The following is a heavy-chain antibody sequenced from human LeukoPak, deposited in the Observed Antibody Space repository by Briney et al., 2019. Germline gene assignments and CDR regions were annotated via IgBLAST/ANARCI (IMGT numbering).Heavy chain of an antibody. CDR1: GFTFSSYA. CDR3: AKGISGYSGYDYIEYFQH. V-gene: IGHV3-23*01. D-gene: IGHD5-12*01. J-gene: IGHJ1*01. CDR2: ISGSGGST. Sequence: PGGSLRLSCAASGFTFSSYAMHWVRQAPGKGLEWVSAISGSGGSTYYADSVKGRFTISRDNSKNTLYLQMNSLRTEDTAVYYCAKGISGYSGYDYIEYFQHWGQGTLVTVSS.